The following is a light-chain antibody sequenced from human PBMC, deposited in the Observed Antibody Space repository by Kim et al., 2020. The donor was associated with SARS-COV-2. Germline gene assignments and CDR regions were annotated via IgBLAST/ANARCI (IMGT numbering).Light chain of an antibody. CDR1: QSIDSW. J-gene: IGKJ1*01. CDR3: QQYTGYSGT. Sequence: DIQMTQSPSTLSASVGDTVTITCRASQSIDSWLAWYKQKPGKVPKLLIYKASSLQSGVPSRFSGSGFGTEFTLTISSLQPDDFATYYCQQYTGYSGTFGQGTKVDVK. V-gene: IGKV1-5*03. CDR2: KAS.